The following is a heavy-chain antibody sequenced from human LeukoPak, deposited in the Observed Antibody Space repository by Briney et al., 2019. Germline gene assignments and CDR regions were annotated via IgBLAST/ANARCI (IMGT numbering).Heavy chain of an antibody. V-gene: IGHV3-20*04. D-gene: IGHD6-13*01. CDR2: INWNGGST. J-gene: IGHJ6*03. Sequence: GGSLRLSCAASGFTFDDYGMSWVRQAPGKGLEWVSGINWNGGSTGYADSVKGRFTTSRDNAKNSLYLQMNSLRAEDTALYYCARVVGSSWYYYYYYMDVWGKGTTVTVSS. CDR3: ARVVGSSWYYYYYYMDV. CDR1: GFTFDDYG.